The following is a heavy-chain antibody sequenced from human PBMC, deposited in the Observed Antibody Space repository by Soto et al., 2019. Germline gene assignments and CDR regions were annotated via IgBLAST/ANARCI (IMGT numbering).Heavy chain of an antibody. V-gene: IGHV1-18*01. CDR1: GYGFTTYG. CDR2: ISAHNGNT. J-gene: IGHJ4*02. Sequence: QVHLVQSGAEVKKPGASVKVSCKGSGYGFTTYGITWVRQAPGQGLEWMAWISAHNGNTNNALKLQGRVTVTRDTSTSTAYMELRSLRSDDTDVYYCARGRYGDYWGQGALVTVSS. D-gene: IGHD1-1*01. CDR3: ARGRYGDY.